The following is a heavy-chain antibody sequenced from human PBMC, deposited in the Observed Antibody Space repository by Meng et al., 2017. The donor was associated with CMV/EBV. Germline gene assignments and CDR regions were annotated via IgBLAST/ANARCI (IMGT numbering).Heavy chain of an antibody. CDR1: GFTLSSYW. V-gene: IGHV3-7*01. CDR3: ARARKYYYDTPGDFDY. CDR2: IKQDGSEK. J-gene: IGHJ4*02. Sequence: GESLKISCAASGFTLSSYWMNWARQAPGKGLEWVANIKQDGSEKYYVDSVKGRFTISRDNAKNSLYLQMNSLRAEDTAVYYCARARKYYYDTPGDFDYWGQGTLVTVSS. D-gene: IGHD3-22*01.